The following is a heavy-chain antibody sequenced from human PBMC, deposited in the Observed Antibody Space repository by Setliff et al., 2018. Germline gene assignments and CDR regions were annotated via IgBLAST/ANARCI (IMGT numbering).Heavy chain of an antibody. V-gene: IGHV4-34*12. CDR3: ARSFSRREKFLLDY. CDR1: RDSITRGSYY. CDR2: IIHSGST. Sequence: PSETLSLTCTVSRDSITRGSYYWSWIRQPPGKRLEWIGEIIHSGSTNYNPSLKSRVTISMDTSKNQFSLKVSSVTAADTAVYYCARSFSRREKFLLDYWGQGALVTVSS. J-gene: IGHJ4*02.